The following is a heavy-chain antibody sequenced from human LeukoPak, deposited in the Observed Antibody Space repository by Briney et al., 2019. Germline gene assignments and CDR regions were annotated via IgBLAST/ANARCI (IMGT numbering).Heavy chain of an antibody. D-gene: IGHD2-2*01. CDR3: ARDGDIVVVPAAIGGIDY. Sequence: PGRSLRLSCAASGFTFSSYGMHWVRQAPGKGLEWVAVIWYDGSNKYDADSVKGRFTISRDNSKNTLYLQMNSLRAEDTAVYYCARDGDIVVVPAAIGGIDYWGQGTLVTVSS. J-gene: IGHJ4*02. CDR2: IWYDGSNK. V-gene: IGHV3-33*01. CDR1: GFTFSSYG.